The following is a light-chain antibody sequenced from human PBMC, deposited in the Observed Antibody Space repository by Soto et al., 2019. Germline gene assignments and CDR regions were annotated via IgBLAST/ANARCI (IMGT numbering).Light chain of an antibody. CDR2: GAS. CDR1: QSVRSSY. J-gene: IGKJ5*01. V-gene: IGKV3-20*01. CDR3: QQYGSSSIT. Sequence: EIVLTQSPGTLSLSPGERATLSCRASQSVRSSYLAWYQQKPGQAPRLLIYGASSRATGIPDRFSGSGSGTGFTLTISRLEPEDFAVYYCQQYGSSSITFGQGTRLEIK.